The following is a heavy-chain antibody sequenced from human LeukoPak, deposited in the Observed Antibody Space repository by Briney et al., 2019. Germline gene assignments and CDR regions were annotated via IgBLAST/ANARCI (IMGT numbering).Heavy chain of an antibody. CDR3: ARRRLAASLNWFDP. V-gene: IGHV4-39*01. D-gene: IGHD2-15*01. Sequence: SETLSLTCTVSGGSISSSSYYWGWIRQPPGRGLEWIGSIYYSGSTYYNPSLKSRVTISVDTSKNQFSLKLSSVTAADTAVYYCARRRLAASLNWFDPWGQGTLVTVSS. CDR2: IYYSGST. J-gene: IGHJ5*02. CDR1: GGSISSSSYY.